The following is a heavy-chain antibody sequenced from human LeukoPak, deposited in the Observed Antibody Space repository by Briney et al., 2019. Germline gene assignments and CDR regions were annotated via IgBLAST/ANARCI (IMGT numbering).Heavy chain of an antibody. CDR3: AKDTCSGGTCYGGWYCDL. CDR2: MHYDGNIK. Sequence: GGSLRLSCAASGFTFSTYGMHWVRQAPGKGLEWVAFMHYDGNIKYYADSVKGRFTISRDTSKNTLYLQMNSLRVEDTAVYYCAKDTCSGGTCYGGWYCDLWGRGTLVTVSS. V-gene: IGHV3-30*02. D-gene: IGHD2-15*01. J-gene: IGHJ2*01. CDR1: GFTFSTYG.